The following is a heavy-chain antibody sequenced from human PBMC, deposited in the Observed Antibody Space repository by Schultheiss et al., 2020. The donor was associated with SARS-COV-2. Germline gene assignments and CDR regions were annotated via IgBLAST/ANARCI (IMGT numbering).Heavy chain of an antibody. CDR3: VRDQGQDYGPYDY. V-gene: IGHV3-66*01. J-gene: IGHJ4*02. CDR1: GFTVSNTY. D-gene: IGHD4/OR15-4a*01. CDR2: IYFDGNT. Sequence: GGSLRLSCAASGFTVSNTYISWVRQAPGKGLEWVSVIYFDGNTNYAAYVRGRFTISRDNRKNMVYLQMSSLRAEDTAVYYCVRDQGQDYGPYDYWGQGTLVTVSS.